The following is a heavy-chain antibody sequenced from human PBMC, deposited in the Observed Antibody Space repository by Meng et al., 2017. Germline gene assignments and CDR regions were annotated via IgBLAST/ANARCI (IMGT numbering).Heavy chain of an antibody. D-gene: IGHD3-22*01. CDR1: GFTFSSYE. CDR3: ARYLLTKYYYDSSGYYRYYFDY. CDR2: ISSSGSTI. V-gene: IGHV3-48*03. Sequence: GGSLRLSCAASGFTFSSYEMNWVRQAPGKGLEWVSYISSSGSTIYYADSVKGRFTISRDNAKNSLYLQMNSLRAEDTAVYYCARYLLTKYYYDSSGYYRYYFDYWGQGTLVTVSS. J-gene: IGHJ4*02.